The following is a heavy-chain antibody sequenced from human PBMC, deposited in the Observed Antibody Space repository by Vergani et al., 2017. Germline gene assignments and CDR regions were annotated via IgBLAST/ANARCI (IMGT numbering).Heavy chain of an antibody. CDR3: ARENGGNSLNFDY. CDR2: IIPIFGTA. D-gene: IGHD4-23*01. CDR1: GGTFSSYA. V-gene: IGHV1-69*01. Sequence: QVQLVQSGAEVKKPGSSVKVSCKASGGTFSSYAISWVRQAPGQGLEWMGGIIPIFGTANYAQKSQGRGTITADESTSTAYMELSGLRSEDTAVYYCARENGGNSLNFDYWGQGTLVTVSS. J-gene: IGHJ4*02.